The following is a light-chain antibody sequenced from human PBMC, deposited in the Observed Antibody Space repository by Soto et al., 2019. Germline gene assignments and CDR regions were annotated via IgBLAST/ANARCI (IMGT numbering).Light chain of an antibody. CDR2: KAS. V-gene: IGKV1-5*03. J-gene: IGKJ4*01. CDR3: QQYNTYPLI. Sequence: DIQMTQSPSTLSASVRDRVTITCRASQSISSWLAWYQQKPGKAPKLLIQKASSLESGVPSRFSGSGSGTEFTLTISSLQPDDFATYYYQQYNTYPLIFGGGTKVEIK. CDR1: QSISSW.